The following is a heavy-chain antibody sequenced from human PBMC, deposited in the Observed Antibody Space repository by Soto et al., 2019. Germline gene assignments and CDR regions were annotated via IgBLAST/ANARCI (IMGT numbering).Heavy chain of an antibody. CDR2: VFYSGTT. V-gene: IGHV4-59*08. Sequence: PSETLSLTCTVSGDSISSYYWSWIRQPPGKGLEYIGYVFYSGTTNYNPSLKRRVTISIDTSKNHFSLKLTSVTAEDTAVYYCARHLRAAIGTCWFDPWGQGTLVTVSS. J-gene: IGHJ5*02. D-gene: IGHD1-1*01. CDR1: GDSISSYY. CDR3: ARHLRAAIGTCWFDP.